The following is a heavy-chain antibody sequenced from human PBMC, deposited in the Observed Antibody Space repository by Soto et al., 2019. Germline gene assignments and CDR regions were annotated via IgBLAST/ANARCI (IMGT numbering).Heavy chain of an antibody. CDR3: ARSPHIVVVTARQNWFDP. V-gene: IGHV3-11*06. D-gene: IGHD2-21*02. Sequence: QVQLVESGGALVKPGGSLRLSCAASGFTFSDYYMYWIRQAPGKGLEWVSYISSSSSYIYYADSVKGRFTISRDNAMNSLYLQMNSLRAEDTAVYYCARSPHIVVVTARQNWFDPWGQGTLVTVSS. J-gene: IGHJ5*02. CDR1: GFTFSDYY. CDR2: ISSSSSYI.